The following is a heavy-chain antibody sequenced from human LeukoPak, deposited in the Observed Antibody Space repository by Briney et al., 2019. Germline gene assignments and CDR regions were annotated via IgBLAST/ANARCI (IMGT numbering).Heavy chain of an antibody. CDR1: GHTFTSYD. CDR2: MNPNSGNT. Sequence: GASVKVSCKASGHTFTSYDINWVRQATGQGLEWMGWMNPNSGNTGYAQKFQGRVTMTRNTSISTAYMELSSLRSEDTAVYYCARLSIAARRFDYWGQGTLVTVSS. J-gene: IGHJ4*02. CDR3: ARLSIAARRFDY. V-gene: IGHV1-8*01. D-gene: IGHD6-6*01.